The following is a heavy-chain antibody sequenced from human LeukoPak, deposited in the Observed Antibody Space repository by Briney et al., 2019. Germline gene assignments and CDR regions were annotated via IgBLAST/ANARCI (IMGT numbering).Heavy chain of an antibody. CDR2: ISGSGGST. Sequence: GGSLRLSCAASGFTFSSYGMHWVRQAPGKGLEWVSAISGSGGSTYYADSVKGRFTISRDNSKNTLYLQMNSLRAEDTAVYYCAKEEGYDFWSGYDPFDYWGQGTLVSVSS. J-gene: IGHJ4*02. V-gene: IGHV3-23*01. CDR1: GFTFSSYG. D-gene: IGHD3-3*01. CDR3: AKEEGYDFWSGYDPFDY.